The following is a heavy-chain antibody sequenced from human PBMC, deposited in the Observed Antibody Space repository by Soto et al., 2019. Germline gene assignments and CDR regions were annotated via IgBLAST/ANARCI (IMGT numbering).Heavy chain of an antibody. D-gene: IGHD3-10*01. V-gene: IGHV4-4*02. CDR1: GVSISSGNW. CDR2: IFHDGTA. Sequence: PSETRSLTCAVSGVSISSGNWWTWVRQSPQRGLEYIGEIFHDGTANYYPSFERRIAISVDTSKNQFSLKLTSVTAADTAIYFCARLVYDTRLNYMYFDFWGQGNLVTVSS. J-gene: IGHJ4*02. CDR3: ARLVYDTRLNYMYFDF.